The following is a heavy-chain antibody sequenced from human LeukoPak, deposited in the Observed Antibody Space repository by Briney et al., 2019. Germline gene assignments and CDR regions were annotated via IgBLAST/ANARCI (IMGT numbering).Heavy chain of an antibody. CDR2: IFYTGKT. J-gene: IGHJ4*02. Sequence: SETLSLTCTVSGGSVYTSDYYWGWVRQPPGKGPEWIGDIFYTGKTNYNPSLKSRVTISVDTSKNQFSLKLSSVTAADTAVYYCASVRTGYYSRWGQGTLVTVSS. V-gene: IGHV4-39*07. D-gene: IGHD3-22*01. CDR3: ASVRTGYYSR. CDR1: GGSVYTSDYY.